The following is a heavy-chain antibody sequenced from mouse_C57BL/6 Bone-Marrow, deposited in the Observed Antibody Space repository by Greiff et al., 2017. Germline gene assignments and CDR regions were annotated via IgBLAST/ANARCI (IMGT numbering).Heavy chain of an antibody. CDR3: ARDWDYFDN. D-gene: IGHD4-1*01. CDR2: INPKNGGT. Sequence: EVQLQQSGPELVKPGASVKISCKASGYTFTDYYMNWVKQSHGKSLEWIGDINPKNGGTSYNQKFKGKATLTVDTSSSTAYMELRSLTSEDSAVYYCARDWDYFDNWGQGTTPTVSS. CDR1: GYTFTDYY. V-gene: IGHV1-26*01. J-gene: IGHJ2*01.